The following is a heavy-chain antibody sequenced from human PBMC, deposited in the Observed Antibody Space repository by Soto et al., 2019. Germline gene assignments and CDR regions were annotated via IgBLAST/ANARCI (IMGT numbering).Heavy chain of an antibody. J-gene: IGHJ4*02. CDR1: KSIFTGYG. V-gene: IGHV3-33*01. D-gene: IGHD1-1*01. CDR2: IRFDGTDE. CDR3: VRDGIGGTAFPGFLDS. Sequence: PGGSLRLSCAASKSIFTGYGMHWVRQTPGKGLEWVAVIRFDGTDEHYADSVKGRFTISRDNSKNMLYLQMNSLRVEDTALYYCVRDGIGGTAFPGFLDSWCQGTLVTVSS.